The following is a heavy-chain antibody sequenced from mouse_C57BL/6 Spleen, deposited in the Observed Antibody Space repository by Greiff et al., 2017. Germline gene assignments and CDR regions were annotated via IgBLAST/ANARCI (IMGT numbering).Heavy chain of an antibody. Sequence: EVQVVESGGGLVKPGGSLKLSCAASGFTFSDYGMHWVRQAPEKGLEWVAYISSGSSTIYYADTVKGRFTISRDNAKNTLFLQMTSLRSEDTAMYYCTRTGTDAYWGQGTLVTVSA. V-gene: IGHV5-17*01. J-gene: IGHJ3*01. CDR1: GFTFSDYG. CDR3: TRTGTDAY. CDR2: ISSGSSTI. D-gene: IGHD4-1*01.